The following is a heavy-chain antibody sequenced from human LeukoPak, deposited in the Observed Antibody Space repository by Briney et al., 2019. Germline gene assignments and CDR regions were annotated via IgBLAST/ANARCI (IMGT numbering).Heavy chain of an antibody. CDR2: INPSGGST. Sequence: ASVKVSCKASAYTFTSYYMHWVRQAPGQGLEWMGIINPSGGSTSYAQKFQGRVTMTRDTSTSTVYMELSSLRSEDTAVYYCATIDYYDSSGGGFDPWGQGTLVTVSS. V-gene: IGHV1-46*01. CDR3: ATIDYYDSSGGGFDP. D-gene: IGHD3-22*01. CDR1: AYTFTSYY. J-gene: IGHJ5*02.